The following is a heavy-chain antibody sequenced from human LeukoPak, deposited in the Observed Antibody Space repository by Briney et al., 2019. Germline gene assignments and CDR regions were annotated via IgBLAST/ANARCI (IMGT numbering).Heavy chain of an antibody. CDR3: AREFDYSDSGGYYRPFDY. Sequence: GGSLRLSCAASGFTFTTYGMNWVRQSPGKGLEWVSYISGSGTTIHYADSVRGRFTFSRDNAKNSLQLQMNSLRDEDTAVYYCAREFDYSDSGGYYRPFDYWGQGTLVTVSS. CDR1: GFTFTTYG. V-gene: IGHV3-48*03. J-gene: IGHJ4*02. D-gene: IGHD3-22*01. CDR2: ISGSGTTI.